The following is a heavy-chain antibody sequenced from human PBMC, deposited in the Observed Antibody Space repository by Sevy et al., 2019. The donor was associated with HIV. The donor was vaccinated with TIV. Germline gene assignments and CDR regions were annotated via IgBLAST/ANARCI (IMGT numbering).Heavy chain of an antibody. V-gene: IGHV4-34*01. CDR2: INHSGST. CDR3: AVPGDDILTGYYYGMDV. CDR1: GGSFSGYY. Sequence: SETLSLTCAVYGGSFSGYYWSWIRQPPGKGLEWIAEINHSGSTNYNPSLKSRVTISVDTSKNQFSLKLSSVTAADTAVYYCAVPGDDILTGYYYGMDVWGQGTTVTVSS. D-gene: IGHD3-9*01. J-gene: IGHJ6*02.